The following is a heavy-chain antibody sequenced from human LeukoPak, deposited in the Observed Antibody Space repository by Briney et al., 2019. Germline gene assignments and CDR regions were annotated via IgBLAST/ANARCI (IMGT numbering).Heavy chain of an antibody. CDR1: GGSISGHY. Sequence: SETLSLTCTVSGGSISGHYWSWIRQPPGKGLEWIGYIYYSGSTNYNPSLKSRVTISVDTSKNQFSLKLSSVTAADTAVYYCARDRAAAGTESAFDIWGQGTMVTVSS. J-gene: IGHJ3*02. V-gene: IGHV4-59*11. CDR2: IYYSGST. CDR3: ARDRAAAGTESAFDI. D-gene: IGHD6-13*01.